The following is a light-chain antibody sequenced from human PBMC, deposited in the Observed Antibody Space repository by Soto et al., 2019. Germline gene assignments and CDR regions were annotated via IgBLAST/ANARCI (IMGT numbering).Light chain of an antibody. CDR3: CSFAGSYTSYV. Sequence: SVLTQPRSVSGSPGQSVTISCTATSSGVGGFNYVSWYQQHPGKGPKLMIYDVSKRPSGVPDRFSGSKSGNTASLTISGLQAEDEADYYCCSFAGSYTSYVFGTGTKVTVL. CDR2: DVS. CDR1: SSGVGGFNY. V-gene: IGLV2-11*01. J-gene: IGLJ1*01.